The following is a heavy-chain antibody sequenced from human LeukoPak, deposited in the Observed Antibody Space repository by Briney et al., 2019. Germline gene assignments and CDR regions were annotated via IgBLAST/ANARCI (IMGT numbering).Heavy chain of an antibody. D-gene: IGHD3-3*01. V-gene: IGHV4-38-2*02. CDR1: GFAITSGHY. J-gene: IGHJ4*02. Sequence: SETLSLTCAVSGFAITSGHYWGWIRQTPGKGLEWIGSIYHSGNTYYNPSLKSRVTISVDKSKNQFSVKLSCVTAADTAVYFCAREATDDGYSDYWGQGTLVTVSS. CDR3: AREATDDGYSDY. CDR2: IYHSGNT.